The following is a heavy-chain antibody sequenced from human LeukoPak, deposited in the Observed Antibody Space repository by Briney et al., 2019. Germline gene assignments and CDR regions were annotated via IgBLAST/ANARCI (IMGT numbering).Heavy chain of an antibody. D-gene: IGHD6-19*01. V-gene: IGHV4-39*01. CDR1: GGSISGSSYY. CDR3: ARNADTAVASVSFYD. CDR2: VYYSGST. Sequence: SETLSLTCTVSGGSISGSSYYWGWIRQPPGKGLEWIGSVYYSGSTYYNPSLKSRVTISVDTSKNQFSLQLSSVTAADTAVYYCARNADTAVASVSFYDWGQGTLVTVSS. J-gene: IGHJ4*02.